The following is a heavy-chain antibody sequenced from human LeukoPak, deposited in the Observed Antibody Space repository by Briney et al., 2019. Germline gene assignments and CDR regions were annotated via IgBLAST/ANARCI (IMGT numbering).Heavy chain of an antibody. D-gene: IGHD1-20*01. Sequence: SETLSLTCTVSGGSISSYYWSWIRQPPGKGLEWIGYIYYSGSTNYNPSLKSRVTISVDTSKNQFSLKLSSVTAADTAVYYCARAPRFGRNWPTYYMDVWGKGTTVTVSS. CDR2: IYYSGST. CDR3: ARAPRFGRNWPTYYMDV. CDR1: GGSISSYY. J-gene: IGHJ6*03. V-gene: IGHV4-59*01.